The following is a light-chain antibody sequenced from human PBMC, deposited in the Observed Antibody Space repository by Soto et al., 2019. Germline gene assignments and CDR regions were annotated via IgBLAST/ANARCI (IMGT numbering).Light chain of an antibody. CDR2: GAS. CDR3: QQYNDWPLIT. Sequence: EIVMTQSPATLSVSPGERATLSCRASQSVSRYLAWYQQKPGQAPRLLLYGASTRATDIPARFSGSGSGTEFTLTITSLQSEDFAVSYCQQYNDWPLITFGQGTRLEIK. J-gene: IGKJ5*01. CDR1: QSVSRY. V-gene: IGKV3-15*01.